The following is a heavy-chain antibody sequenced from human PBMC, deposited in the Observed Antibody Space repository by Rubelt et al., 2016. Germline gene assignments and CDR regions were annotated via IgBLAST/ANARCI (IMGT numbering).Heavy chain of an antibody. D-gene: IGHD2-2*01. V-gene: IGHV4-34*01. CDR3: ARIDIVVVPSATFDH. Sequence: QVQLQQWGAGLLKPSETLSLTCAVYGGSFSGYYWIWIRQPPGKGLEWIREINHSGSTSYNPSLKSRVTISVATSKNQLSLRLSSVTAADTAGYYCARIDIVVVPSATFDHWGQGTLVTVSS. J-gene: IGHJ4*02. CDR1: GGSFSGYY. CDR2: INHSGST.